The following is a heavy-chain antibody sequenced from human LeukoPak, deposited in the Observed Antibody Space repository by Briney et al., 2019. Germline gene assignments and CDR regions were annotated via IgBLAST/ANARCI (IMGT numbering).Heavy chain of an antibody. V-gene: IGHV1-69*04. Sequence: ASVKVSCKASGGTFSSYAISWVRQAPGQGLEWMGRIIPILGIANYAQKFQGRVTITADKSTSTAYMELSSLRSEDTAVYYCAREVWARGPFDYWGQGTLVTVSS. D-gene: IGHD2-8*01. J-gene: IGHJ4*02. CDR1: GGTFSSYA. CDR3: AREVWARGPFDY. CDR2: IIPILGIA.